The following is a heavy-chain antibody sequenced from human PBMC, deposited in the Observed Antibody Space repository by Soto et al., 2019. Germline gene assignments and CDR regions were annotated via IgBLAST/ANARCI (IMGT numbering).Heavy chain of an antibody. CDR1: GFAFSTYG. Sequence: GWSLRLSCTASGFAFSTYGMHWVRQAPGKGLEWVAFIWYDGSNKWYADSVKGRFTISRDNSKNTLYLEMNSLRAEDTAVYYCASGNYGLCHGMDVWGQGTTATVSS. J-gene: IGHJ6*02. D-gene: IGHD4-4*01. CDR3: ASGNYGLCHGMDV. CDR2: IWYDGSNK. V-gene: IGHV3-33*01.